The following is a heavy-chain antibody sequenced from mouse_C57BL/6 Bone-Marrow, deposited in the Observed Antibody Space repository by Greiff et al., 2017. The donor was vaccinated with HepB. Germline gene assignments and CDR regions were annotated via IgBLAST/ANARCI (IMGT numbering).Heavy chain of an antibody. CDR2: INPNNGGT. V-gene: IGHV1-26*01. J-gene: IGHJ3*01. D-gene: IGHD2-3*01. CDR3: VDGYSFAY. CDR1: GYTFTDYY. Sequence: VQLQQSGPELVKPGASVKISCKASGYTFTDYYMNWVKQSHGKSLEWIGDINPNNGGTSYNQKFKGKATLTVDKSSSTAYMELRSLTSEDSAVYYCVDGYSFAYWGQGTLVTVSA.